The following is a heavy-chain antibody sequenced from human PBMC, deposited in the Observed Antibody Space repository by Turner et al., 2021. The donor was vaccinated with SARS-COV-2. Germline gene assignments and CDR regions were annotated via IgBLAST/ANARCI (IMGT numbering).Heavy chain of an antibody. CDR1: GGSFNGRDYY. Sequence: QVQLQESGPGLVKPSQTLSLTCTVAGGSFNGRDYYWGWIRQLPGKGLEWLGYVYHSGNAYYNTSLQDRLTLSVDTSMNQFSLTLSSVTVADTAVYYCVWTLIVITLSPGTFELWGQGTVVTVSS. D-gene: IGHD1-26*01. J-gene: IGHJ3*01. CDR3: VWTLIVITLSPGTFEL. CDR2: VYHSGNA. V-gene: IGHV4-30-4*01.